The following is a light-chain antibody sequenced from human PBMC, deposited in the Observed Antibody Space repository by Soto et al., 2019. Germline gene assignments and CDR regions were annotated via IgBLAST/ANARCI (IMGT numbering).Light chain of an antibody. CDR3: CSYAGGWV. CDR1: STDFGGYKN. J-gene: IGLJ3*02. V-gene: IGLV2-11*01. CDR2: DVS. Sequence: QSALTQPRSVSGSPGQSVSISCAGTSTDFGGYKNVSWYQQHPGKAPKLMIFDVSDRPSGVPDRFSGSKSGNTASLSISGLQPEDEADYFCCSYAGGWVFGGGTKLTVL.